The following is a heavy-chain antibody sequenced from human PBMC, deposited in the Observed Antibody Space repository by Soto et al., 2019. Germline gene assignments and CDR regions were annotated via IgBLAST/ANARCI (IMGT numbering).Heavy chain of an antibody. J-gene: IGHJ5*02. V-gene: IGHV4-59*08. D-gene: IGHD4-17*01. CDR1: GGSISSYY. CDR3: ARLVGAMTTVTNWFDP. Sequence: SETLSLTCTVSGGSISSYYWSWIRQPPGKGLEWIGYIYYSGSTNYNPSLKSRVTISVDTSKNQFSLKLSSVTAADTAVYYCARLVGAMTTVTNWFDPWGQGTLVTVSS. CDR2: IYYSGST.